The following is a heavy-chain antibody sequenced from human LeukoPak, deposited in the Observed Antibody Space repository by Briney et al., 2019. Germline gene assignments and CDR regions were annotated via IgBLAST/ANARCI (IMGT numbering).Heavy chain of an antibody. Sequence: GGSLRLSCAASGFTFSTYSMNCVRQAPGKGREWVSSISRSGRTIYYADSGKGRFTISRDNAKNSLYMQMNSLRAEDTAMYYCARFETIAVATVDYWGQGTLVTVSS. V-gene: IGHV3-21*01. J-gene: IGHJ4*02. CDR2: ISRSGRTI. CDR1: GFTFSTYS. CDR3: ARFETIAVATVDY. D-gene: IGHD6-13*01.